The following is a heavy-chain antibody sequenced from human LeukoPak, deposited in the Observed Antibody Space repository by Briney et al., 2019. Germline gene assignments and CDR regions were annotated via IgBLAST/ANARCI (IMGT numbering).Heavy chain of an antibody. CDR2: IYYSGST. V-gene: IGHV4-59*08. Sequence: PSETLSLTCTVSGGSISDYYWSWIRQPPGKGLEWIGYIYYSGSTNYNPSLRSRVTISVDTSKNQFSLRLSSVTAADTAVYYCVRHGGYSYGYRWFDPWGQGTLVTVSS. CDR3: VRHGGYSYGYRWFDP. J-gene: IGHJ5*02. CDR1: GGSISDYY. D-gene: IGHD5-18*01.